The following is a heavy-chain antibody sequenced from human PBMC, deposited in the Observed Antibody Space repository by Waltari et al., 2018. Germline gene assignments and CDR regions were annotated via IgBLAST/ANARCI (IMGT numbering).Heavy chain of an antibody. CDR1: GYTFSRYG. Sequence: QVRLVQSAADVTKPAPSVKVSCKSSGYTFSRYGTSWVRQAPGPGLEWMGWVGAYNGNTDYAQKFRGRVTLTTDRSTNTAYMELRSLRSDDTAFYYCASASFCSSTTCYLGYWGQGTLVSVSS. CDR2: VGAYNGNT. V-gene: IGHV1-18*01. CDR3: ASASFCSSTTCYLGY. D-gene: IGHD2-2*01. J-gene: IGHJ4*02.